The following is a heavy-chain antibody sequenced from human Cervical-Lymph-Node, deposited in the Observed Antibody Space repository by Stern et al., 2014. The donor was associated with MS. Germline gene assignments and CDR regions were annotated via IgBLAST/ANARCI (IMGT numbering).Heavy chain of an antibody. CDR2: IDADNGNT. D-gene: IGHD6-13*01. CDR3: ARGRYSSSWYPGDFDY. V-gene: IGHV1-3*01. J-gene: IGHJ4*02. CDR1: GYTFSNHA. Sequence: VQLVESGAEIKKPGASVKVSCKASGYTFSNHAIHWVRQAPGHGLEWMGWIDADNGNTKYAEKFQGRVTFTRDTSATTAYMELSGLKSEDTAVYYCARGRYSSSWYPGDFDYWGQGTLVTVSS.